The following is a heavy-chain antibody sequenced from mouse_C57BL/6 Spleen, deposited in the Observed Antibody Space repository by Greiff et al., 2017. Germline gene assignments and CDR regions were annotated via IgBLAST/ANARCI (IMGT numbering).Heavy chain of an antibody. Sequence: VQLQQPGAELVKPGASVKLSCKASGYTFTSYWMHWVKQRPGQGLEWIGMIHPNSGSTNYNEKFKSKATLTVDKSSSTAYMQLSSLTSEDSAVYYCARGLLRPYYAMDYWGQGTSVTVSS. D-gene: IGHD1-2*01. J-gene: IGHJ4*01. CDR2: IHPNSGST. CDR1: GYTFTSYW. CDR3: ARGLLRPYYAMDY. V-gene: IGHV1-64*01.